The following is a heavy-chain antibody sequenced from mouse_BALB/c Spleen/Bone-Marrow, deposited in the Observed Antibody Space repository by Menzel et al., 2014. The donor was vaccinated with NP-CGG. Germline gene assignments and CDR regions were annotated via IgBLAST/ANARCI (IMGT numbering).Heavy chain of an antibody. CDR1: GYTFTSYV. CDR2: FNPYNDGT. V-gene: IGHV1-14*01. Sequence: VQLQQSGPELVKPGASVKMSCKASGYTFTSYVMNWVKQKPGQGLEWIGFFNPYNDGTKFNEKFKGKATLTSDKPSSTAYMELSSLTSEDSAVYYCAREDGNYGYWYFDVWGAGTTVTVSS. J-gene: IGHJ1*01. D-gene: IGHD2-1*01. CDR3: AREDGNYGYWYFDV.